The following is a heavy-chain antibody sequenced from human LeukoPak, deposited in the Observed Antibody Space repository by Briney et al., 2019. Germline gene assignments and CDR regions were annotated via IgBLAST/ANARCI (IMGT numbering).Heavy chain of an antibody. D-gene: IGHD4-17*01. CDR1: GFTFSSYT. Sequence: GGSLRLSCAASGFTFSSYTIHWVRQAPGKGLEWVAVISYDGSNKYYADSVKGRFTISRDNSKNTLYLQMNSLRAEDTAVYYCAVDYGDYAGWGQGALVTVSS. CDR2: ISYDGSNK. CDR3: AVDYGDYAG. J-gene: IGHJ4*02. V-gene: IGHV3-30-3*01.